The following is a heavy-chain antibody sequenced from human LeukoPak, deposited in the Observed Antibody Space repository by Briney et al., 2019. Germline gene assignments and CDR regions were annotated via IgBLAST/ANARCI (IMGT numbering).Heavy chain of an antibody. CDR2: ISGSGGST. Sequence: GGSLRLSCAASGLTFSSYAMSWVRQAAGKGLEWVPAISGSGGSTYYADSVKGRFTISRDNSKNTLYLQMNSLRAEDTAVYYCAKGYCSGGSCFFDYWGQGTLVTVSS. CDR1: GLTFSSYA. D-gene: IGHD2-15*01. J-gene: IGHJ4*02. V-gene: IGHV3-23*01. CDR3: AKGYCSGGSCFFDY.